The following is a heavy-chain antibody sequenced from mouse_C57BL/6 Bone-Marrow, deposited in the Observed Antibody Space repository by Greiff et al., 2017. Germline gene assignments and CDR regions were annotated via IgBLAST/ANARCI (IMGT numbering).Heavy chain of an antibody. D-gene: IGHD1-1*01. CDR1: GYAFSSSW. J-gene: IGHJ4*01. V-gene: IGHV1-82*01. Sequence: QVQLKESGPELVKPGASVKISCKASGYAFSSSWMNWVKQRPGKGLEWIGRIYPGDGDTNYNGKFKGKATLTADKSSSTAYMQLSSLTSEDSAVYFCARSVYYYGSSRYAMDYWGQGTSVTVSS. CDR3: ARSVYYYGSSRYAMDY. CDR2: IYPGDGDT.